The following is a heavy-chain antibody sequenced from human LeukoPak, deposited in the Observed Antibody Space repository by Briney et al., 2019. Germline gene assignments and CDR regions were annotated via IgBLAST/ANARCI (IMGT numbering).Heavy chain of an antibody. CDR2: IYYSGNT. V-gene: IGHV4-31*03. Sequence: SETLSLTCTVSGGSISSGGYHWSWIRQHPGKGLEWIGYIYYSGNTNYNASLKSRVTISVDTSKNQFSLKVISVTAADTAVYYCARLGDPTLDYWGQGILVTVSS. J-gene: IGHJ4*02. CDR1: GGSISSGGYH. D-gene: IGHD3-10*01. CDR3: ARLGDPTLDY.